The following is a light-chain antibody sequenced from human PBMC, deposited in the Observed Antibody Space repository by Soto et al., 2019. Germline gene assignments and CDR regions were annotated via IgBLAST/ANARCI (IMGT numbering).Light chain of an antibody. CDR3: QHYNSYSEA. V-gene: IGKV1-33*01. CDR2: DAS. Sequence: DIQMTQSPSSLSASVGDRVTITCQASQDISNYLNWYQQKVGKAPKLLISDASNLETGVPSRFRGSGSGTEFTLTISSLQPDDFATYYCQHYNSYSEAFGQGTKVDIK. J-gene: IGKJ1*01. CDR1: QDISNY.